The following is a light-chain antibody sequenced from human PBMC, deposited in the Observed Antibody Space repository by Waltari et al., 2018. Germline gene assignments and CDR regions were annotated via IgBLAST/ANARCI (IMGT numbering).Light chain of an antibody. CDR2: AAS. J-gene: IGKJ1*01. CDR3: QQGYSTLWT. V-gene: IGKV1-39*01. CDR1: QSISSY. Sequence: IQMTQTPSSLPAPVGDRVTITCRASQSISSYLNWYQQKPGKAPKLLIYAASSLQSGVPSRFSGSGSGTDFTLTISSLQPEDFATYYCQQGYSTLWTFGQGTKVEIK.